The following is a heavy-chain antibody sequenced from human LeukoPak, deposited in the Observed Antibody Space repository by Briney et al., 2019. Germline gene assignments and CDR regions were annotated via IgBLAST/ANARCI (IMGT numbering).Heavy chain of an antibody. D-gene: IGHD3-22*01. CDR3: ARGYYDSSGYYYHLPPYFDY. J-gene: IGHJ4*02. V-gene: IGHV4-39*07. CDR1: GGSIRSSYY. CDR2: IHYSGTT. Sequence: SETLSLTCSVAGGSIRSSYYWGWIRQPPGKGLEWIGNIHYSGTTYYNPSLEGRVTISVDTSKNQFSLKLSSVTAADTAVYYCARGYYDSSGYYYHLPPYFDYWGQGTLVTVSS.